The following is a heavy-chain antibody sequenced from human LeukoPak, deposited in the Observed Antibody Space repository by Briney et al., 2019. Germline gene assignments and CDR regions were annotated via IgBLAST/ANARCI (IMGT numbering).Heavy chain of an antibody. CDR3: AKSIEGLSLGAFDI. Sequence: GRSLRLSCAASGFTFSSYGMHWVRQAPGKGLEWVAVIWYGGSNKYYADSVKGRFTISRDNSKNTLYLQMNSLRAEDTAVYYCAKSIEGLSLGAFDIWGQGTMVTVSS. CDR2: IWYGGSNK. V-gene: IGHV3-30*18. D-gene: IGHD6-6*01. CDR1: GFTFSSYG. J-gene: IGHJ3*02.